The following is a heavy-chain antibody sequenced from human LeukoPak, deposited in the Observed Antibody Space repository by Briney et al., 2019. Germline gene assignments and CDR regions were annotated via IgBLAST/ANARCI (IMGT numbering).Heavy chain of an antibody. Sequence: GGSLRLSCVVSGFTFSGSAVHWLRQASGKGLEWVGRIRSKANNYATAYAASVKGRFTISRDDSKNTAYLQMNSLKTEDTAVYYCTGDNFDSSVKFDYWGQGTLVTVSS. CDR1: GFTFSGSA. CDR2: IRSKANNYAT. D-gene: IGHD3-22*01. CDR3: TGDNFDSSVKFDY. V-gene: IGHV3-73*01. J-gene: IGHJ4*02.